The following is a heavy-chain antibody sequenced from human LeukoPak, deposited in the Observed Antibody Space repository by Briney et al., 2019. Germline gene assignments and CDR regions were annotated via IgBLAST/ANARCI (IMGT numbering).Heavy chain of an antibody. CDR2: IIPIFGTA. CDR1: GGTFSSYA. D-gene: IGHD5-12*01. J-gene: IGHJ4*02. CDR3: ARLTGGYDFDY. Sequence: SVKVSCKASGGTFSSYAISWVRQAPGQGLEWMGGIIPIFGTANYAQKFQGRVTMTRDTSISTAYMELSRLRSDDTAVYYCARLTGGYDFDYWGQGTLVTVSS. V-gene: IGHV1-69*05.